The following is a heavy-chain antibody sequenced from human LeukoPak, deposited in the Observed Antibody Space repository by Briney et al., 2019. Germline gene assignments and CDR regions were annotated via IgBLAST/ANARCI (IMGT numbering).Heavy chain of an antibody. CDR3: ARDTYYYGSGSYRSTINWFDP. V-gene: IGHV1-3*01. D-gene: IGHD3-10*01. J-gene: IGHJ5*02. CDR2: SNAGNGNT. Sequence: ASVKVSCKASGYTFTSYAMHWVRQAPGQRLEWMGGSNAGNGNTKYSQKFQGRVTITRDTSASTAYMELSSLRSEDTAVYYCARDTYYYGSGSYRSTINWFDPWGQGTLVTVSS. CDR1: GYTFTSYA.